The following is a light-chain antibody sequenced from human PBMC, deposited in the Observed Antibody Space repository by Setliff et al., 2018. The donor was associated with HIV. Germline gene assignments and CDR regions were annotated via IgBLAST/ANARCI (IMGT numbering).Light chain of an antibody. V-gene: IGLV2-14*01. Sequence: QPALTQPASLSGSPGQSITISCTGTSSDIGSYNYVSWYQHHPGKAPKLMIYEVSNRPSGVSNRFSGFKSGKTASLTISGLQAEDEADYYCSSFTRTTTLVFGTGTKVTVL. CDR2: EVS. J-gene: IGLJ1*01. CDR3: SSFTRTTTLV. CDR1: SSDIGSYNY.